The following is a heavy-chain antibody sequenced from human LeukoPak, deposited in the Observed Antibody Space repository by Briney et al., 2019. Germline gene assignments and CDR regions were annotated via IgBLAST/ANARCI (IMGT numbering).Heavy chain of an antibody. D-gene: IGHD6-13*01. CDR3: ASSSWSSEYFHY. Sequence: GGSLRLSCAASGFTFSSYGMHWVRQAPGKGLEWVAVIWCDGSNKYYADSVKGRFTISRDNSKNTLYLQLNSLRAEDTAVYFCASSSWSSEYFHYWGQGTLVTVSS. CDR2: IWCDGSNK. CDR1: GFTFSSYG. J-gene: IGHJ1*01. V-gene: IGHV3-33*01.